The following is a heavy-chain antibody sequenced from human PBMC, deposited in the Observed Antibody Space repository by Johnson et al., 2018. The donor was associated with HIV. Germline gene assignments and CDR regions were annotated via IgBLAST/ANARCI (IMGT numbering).Heavy chain of an antibody. D-gene: IGHD3-10*01. Sequence: VLLVESGGGLVQPGRSLRLSCAASGFTFDDYAMHWVRQAPGKGLEWVSGISWNSGSIGYADSVKGRFTISRDNSKNKLYLQMNSLRAEDMAVYYCARASGEWDAFDIWGQGTMVTVSS. J-gene: IGHJ3*02. CDR2: ISWNSGSI. V-gene: IGHV3-9*03. CDR1: GFTFDDYA. CDR3: ARASGEWDAFDI.